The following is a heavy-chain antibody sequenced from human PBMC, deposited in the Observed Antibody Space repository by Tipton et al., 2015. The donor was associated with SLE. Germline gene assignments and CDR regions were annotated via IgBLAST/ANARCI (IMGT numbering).Heavy chain of an antibody. CDR1: DFIFNNAW. CDR3: AREASLSY. V-gene: IGHV3-23*01. J-gene: IGHJ4*02. D-gene: IGHD6-6*01. Sequence: SLRLSCAASDFIFNNAWMNWVRQAPGKGLEWVSAISGSGGRTYYADSVKGRFSISRDNSKNTLYLQMNSLRDEDTAVYYCAREASLSYWGQGVLVSVTS. CDR2: ISGSGGRT.